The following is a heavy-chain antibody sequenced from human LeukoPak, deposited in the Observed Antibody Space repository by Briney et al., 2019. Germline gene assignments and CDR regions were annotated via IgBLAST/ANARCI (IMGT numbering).Heavy chain of an antibody. V-gene: IGHV3-21*04. CDR3: ARAHTVNGYNKGFDS. Sequence: GGSLRLSCAASGFTFSSYSMNWVRQAPGKGLEWVSSISGSGGATYYADSVKGRFTISRDNSKNTVFLQMNSLRAEDTARYYCARAHTVNGYNKGFDSWGQGTQVTVSS. CDR2: ISGSGGAT. J-gene: IGHJ5*01. CDR1: GFTFSSYS. D-gene: IGHD5-24*01.